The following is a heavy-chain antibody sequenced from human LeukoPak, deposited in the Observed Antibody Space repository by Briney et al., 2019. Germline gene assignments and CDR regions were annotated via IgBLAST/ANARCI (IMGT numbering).Heavy chain of an antibody. D-gene: IGHD3-22*01. V-gene: IGHV1-18*01. CDR2: ISAYNGNT. J-gene: IGHJ4*02. Sequence: ASVKVSCKASGYTFTTYGISWVRQAPGQGLEWMGWISAYNGNTDYAQKFQGRVTMTTDTSTGTVYMELRSLRSDDTAVYYCAREGRDSSGSYPSSLYYWGQGTLVTVSS. CDR1: GYTFTTYG. CDR3: AREGRDSSGSYPSSLYY.